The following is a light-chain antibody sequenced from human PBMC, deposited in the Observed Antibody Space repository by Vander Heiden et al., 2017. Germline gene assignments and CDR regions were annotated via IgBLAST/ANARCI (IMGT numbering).Light chain of an antibody. J-gene: IGKJ4*01. CDR2: GAS. V-gene: IGKV3-15*01. CDR3: QQYNDWPLT. CDR1: QSVSSN. Sequence: EIVMMQSPATLSMSPGEGATLSLRASQSVSSNLAWYQQRPGQVPRLLIYGASTRATGIPVRFSGSGSGTEFTLTINSLQSEDFAVYYCQQYNDWPLTFGGGTKVEIK.